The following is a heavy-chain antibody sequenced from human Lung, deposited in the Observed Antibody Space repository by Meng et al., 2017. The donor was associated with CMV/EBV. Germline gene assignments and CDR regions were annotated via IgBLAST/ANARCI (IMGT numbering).Heavy chain of an antibody. J-gene: IGHJ4*02. CDR1: GGSVSGGTYS. CDR2: IYTTGTT. Sequence: QVQLQESGPGLVKPSXXLSLTCTVSGGSVSGGTYSWSWIGQPAGKGLEWIGRIYTTGTTNYNPSLKSRVIISADTSKNQFSLRLTSVTAADTAVYYCARGANGFNLGFFDSWGQGNLVTVSS. V-gene: IGHV4-61*02. CDR3: ARGANGFNLGFFDS. D-gene: IGHD5-24*01.